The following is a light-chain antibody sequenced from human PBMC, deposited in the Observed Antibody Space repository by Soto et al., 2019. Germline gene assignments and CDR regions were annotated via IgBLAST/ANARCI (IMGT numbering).Light chain of an antibody. CDR1: QSVSRTY. J-gene: IGKJ2*01. V-gene: IGKV3-20*01. CDR3: QQYGGSPRYT. CDR2: GAS. Sequence: EIVLTQSPGTLSLSPGEKATLSCRASQSVSRTYLAWYQQKPGQAPRLLIYGASSGATGIPDRFDGGGSGTGFALTFSSLEPDDFAVYYWQQYGGSPRYTFGEGTKLEIK.